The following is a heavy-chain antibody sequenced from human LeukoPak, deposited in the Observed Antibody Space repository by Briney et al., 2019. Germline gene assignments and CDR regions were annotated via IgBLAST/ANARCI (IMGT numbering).Heavy chain of an antibody. V-gene: IGHV3-74*01. CDR2: INSDGSST. CDR3: ARGIVIIPAGVTDY. J-gene: IGHJ4*02. D-gene: IGHD2-2*01. CDR1: GFTFSSYW. Sequence: GGSLRLSCAASGFTFSSYWMHWVRQAPGKGLVWVSRINSDGSSTSYADSVKGRFTISRDNAKNTPYLQMNSLRGEDTAVYFCARGIVIIPAGVTDYWGQGTLVTVSS.